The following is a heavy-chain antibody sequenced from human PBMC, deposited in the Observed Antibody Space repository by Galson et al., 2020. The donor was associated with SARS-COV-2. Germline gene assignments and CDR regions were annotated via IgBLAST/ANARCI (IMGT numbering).Heavy chain of an antibody. D-gene: IGHD1-1*01. V-gene: IGHV3-43*01. J-gene: IGHJ5*02. CDR3: AKGNVRELERRFVWADNWFDP. CDR1: GFTFDDYT. Sequence: GGSLRLSCTASGFTFDDYTMHWVRQAPGKGLEWVSLISWDAYTTYYADSVKGRFTISRDNSKSSLYLQMNRLRTEDTALYYCAKGNVRELERRFVWADNWFDPWGQGTLVTVSS. CDR2: ISWDAYTT.